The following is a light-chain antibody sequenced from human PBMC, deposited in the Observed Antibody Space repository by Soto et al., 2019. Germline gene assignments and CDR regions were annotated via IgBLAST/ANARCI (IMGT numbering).Light chain of an antibody. CDR1: QSVSSIY. V-gene: IGKV3-20*01. CDR2: GAS. CDR3: QQYGSSRWT. Sequence: EIVLTQSPGTLSFSPGEKATLSCRASQSVSSIYLAWYQQKPGQAPRLLIYGASSRATGIPDRFSGSGSGTDFTLTISRLEPEDFAVYYCQQYGSSRWTFGQGTK. J-gene: IGKJ1*01.